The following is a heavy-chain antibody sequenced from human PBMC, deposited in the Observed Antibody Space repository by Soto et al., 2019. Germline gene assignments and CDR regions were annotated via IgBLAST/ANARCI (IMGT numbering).Heavy chain of an antibody. J-gene: IGHJ4*02. Sequence: EVQLVESGGGLVQPGGSLRLSCAASGFTFSSYWMSWVRQAPGKGLEWVANIKQDGSEKYYVDSVKGRFTISRDNAKNSLYLQMNSLRAEDTAVYYCARVRTPFKYYFDYWGQGILVTVSS. CDR1: GFTFSSYW. CDR3: ARVRTPFKYYFDY. V-gene: IGHV3-7*01. CDR2: IKQDGSEK.